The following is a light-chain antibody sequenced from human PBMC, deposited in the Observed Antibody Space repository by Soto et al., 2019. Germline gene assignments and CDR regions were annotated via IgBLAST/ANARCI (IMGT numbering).Light chain of an antibody. J-gene: IGKJ5*01. CDR1: QLFSSN. V-gene: IGKV3-15*01. CDR3: QQYNRWPPNT. CDR2: GAS. Sequence: EIVMMQSPATLSVSPGESVTLSCRASQLFSSNLAWYQHKPGQAPRLVMYGASTRATGIPARFSGSGSGTEFTLTISSLQFEDFAIYYCQQYNRWPPNTFGQGTRLEIK.